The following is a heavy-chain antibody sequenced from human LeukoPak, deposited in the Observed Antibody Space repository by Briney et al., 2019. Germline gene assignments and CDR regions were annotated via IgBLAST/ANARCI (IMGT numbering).Heavy chain of an antibody. V-gene: IGHV3-21*01. Sequence: GGSLRLSCAASGFTFSSYSMNWVRQAPGKGLEWVSSISSSSSYIYYADSVKGRFTISRDNAKNSLYLQMNGLRAEDTAVYYCAKDNFYAGYLDYWGQGTLVTVSS. J-gene: IGHJ4*02. D-gene: IGHD4-17*01. CDR1: GFTFSSYS. CDR2: ISSSSSYI. CDR3: AKDNFYAGYLDY.